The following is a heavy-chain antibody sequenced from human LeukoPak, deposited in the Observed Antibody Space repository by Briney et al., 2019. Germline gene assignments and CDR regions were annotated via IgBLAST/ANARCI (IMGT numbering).Heavy chain of an antibody. J-gene: IGHJ5*02. V-gene: IGHV1-2*02. CDR3: ARVPMIATTYQSKNWFDP. D-gene: IGHD3-22*01. CDR2: INPNSGGT. CDR1: GYTFTGYY. Sequence: AASVKVSCKASGYTFTGYYMHWVRQAPGQGLEWMGWINPNSGGTNYAQKFQGRVTMTRDTSISTAYMELSRLRSDDTAVYYCARVPMIATTYQSKNWFDPWGQGTLVTVSS.